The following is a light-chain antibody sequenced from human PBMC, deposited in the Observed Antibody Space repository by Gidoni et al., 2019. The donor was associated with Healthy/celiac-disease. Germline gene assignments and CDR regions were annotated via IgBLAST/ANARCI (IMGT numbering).Light chain of an antibody. V-gene: IGKV3-11*01. CDR2: DAS. Sequence: DIVLTQSPATLSLSPGERATLSCRASQSVSSDLAWYQQKPGQAPRLLIYDASNRATGIPARFSGSGSGTDFTLTISSLEPEDFAVYYCQQRSNLSFGGXTKVEIK. CDR3: QQRSNLS. CDR1: QSVSSD. J-gene: IGKJ4*01.